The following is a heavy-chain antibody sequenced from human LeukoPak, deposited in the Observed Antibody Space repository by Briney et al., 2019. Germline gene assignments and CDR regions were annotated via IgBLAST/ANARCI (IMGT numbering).Heavy chain of an antibody. CDR3: TAGHGSGYFTPTQTYYFGY. Sequence: PGGSLRLSCAASGFTFSKAWMSWVRQAPGKGLEWVGRIKSKPDDGTTDYAAPVKGRFTISGDDSKNTLYLQMNSLKTEDTAVYYCTAGHGSGYFTPTQTYYFGYWGQGALVTVSS. CDR1: GFTFSKAW. V-gene: IGHV3-15*01. CDR2: IKSKPDDGTT. J-gene: IGHJ4*02. D-gene: IGHD3-22*01.